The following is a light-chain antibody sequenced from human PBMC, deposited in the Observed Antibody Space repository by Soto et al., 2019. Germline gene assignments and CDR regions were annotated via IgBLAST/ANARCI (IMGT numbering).Light chain of an antibody. CDR3: GSWDSSLSAYV. CDR1: SSNIGDNS. Sequence: SVLTQPPSVSAAPGQKVTISCSGSSSNIGDNSVSWYQQLPGTAPKLLIYDDNKRPSGITDRFSGSKSGTSATLGITGFQTGDEADYYCGSWDSSLSAYVFGTGTKVTVL. CDR2: DDN. V-gene: IGLV1-51*01. J-gene: IGLJ1*01.